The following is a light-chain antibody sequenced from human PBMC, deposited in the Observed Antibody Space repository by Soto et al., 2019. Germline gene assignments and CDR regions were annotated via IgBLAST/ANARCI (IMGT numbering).Light chain of an antibody. J-gene: IGLJ1*01. CDR3: ETWDSNTHV. V-gene: IGLV4-60*02. CDR1: SGLSSYI. CDR2: LEGSGSY. Sequence: QSVLTQSSSASASLGSSVKLTCTLSSGLSSYIIAWHQQQPGKAPRYLMKLEGSGSYNKGSGVPDRFSGSSSGADRYLTISNLQFEDEADYYCETWDSNTHVFGTGTKLTVL.